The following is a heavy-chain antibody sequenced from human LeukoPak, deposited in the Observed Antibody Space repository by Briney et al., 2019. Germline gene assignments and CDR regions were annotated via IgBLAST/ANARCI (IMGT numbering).Heavy chain of an antibody. V-gene: IGHV3-21*01. J-gene: IGHJ4*02. CDR1: AFTFSSYS. Sequence: PGGSLRLSCAASAFTFSSYSMNWLRQAPGKGLVWVSSISNSSSYIYYADSVKGRITISRDNAKNSLYLQMNSLRAEDTGVYYCARAETRIAVAGTWGQGTLVTVSS. CDR2: ISNSSSYI. D-gene: IGHD6-19*01. CDR3: ARAETRIAVAGT.